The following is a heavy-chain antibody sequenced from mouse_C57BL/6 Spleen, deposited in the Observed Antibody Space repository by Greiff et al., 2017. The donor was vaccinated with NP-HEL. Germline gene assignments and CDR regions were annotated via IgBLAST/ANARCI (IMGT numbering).Heavy chain of an antibody. J-gene: IGHJ1*03. Sequence: EVQLVESGPGLVKPSQSLSLTCSVTGYSITSGYYWNWIRQFPGNKLEWMGYISYDGSNNYNPSLKNRISITRDTSKNQFFLKLNSVTTEDTATYYCARAPITTVVADVWGTGTTVTVSS. CDR3: ARAPITTVVADV. V-gene: IGHV3-6*01. CDR1: GYSITSGYY. CDR2: ISYDGSN. D-gene: IGHD1-1*01.